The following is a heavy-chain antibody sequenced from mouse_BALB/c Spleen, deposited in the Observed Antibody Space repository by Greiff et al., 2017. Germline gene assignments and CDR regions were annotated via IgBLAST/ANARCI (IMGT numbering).Heavy chain of an antibody. D-gene: IGHD2-14*01. CDR1: GFTFSDYY. Sequence: EVKLVESGGGLVKPGGSLKLSCAASGFTFSDYYMYWVRQTPEKRLEWVATISDGGSYTYYPDSVKGRFTISRDNAKNNLYLQMSSLKSEDTAMYYCARYRYPYAMDYWGQGTSVTVSS. CDR3: ARYRYPYAMDY. CDR2: ISDGGSYT. J-gene: IGHJ4*01. V-gene: IGHV5-4*02.